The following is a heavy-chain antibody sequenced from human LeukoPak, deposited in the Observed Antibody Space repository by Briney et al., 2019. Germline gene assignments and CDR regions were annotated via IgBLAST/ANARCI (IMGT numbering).Heavy chain of an antibody. V-gene: IGHV4-59*11. J-gene: IGHJ4*02. Sequence: SETLSLTCIVSGGSITSHYWTWIRQPPGRGLEWIGYISPSGSTNCNPSLKSRVTISEDTSKNQFSLQLSSVTAADTAVYYCARGGFYFDSWGQGALVIVSS. CDR1: GGSITSHY. CDR2: ISPSGST. CDR3: ARGGFYFDS.